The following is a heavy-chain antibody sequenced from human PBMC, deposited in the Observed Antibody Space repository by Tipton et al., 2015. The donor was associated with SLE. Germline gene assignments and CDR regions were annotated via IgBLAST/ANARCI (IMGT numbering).Heavy chain of an antibody. CDR2: IGTTDDT. CDR3: ARGWYSRNWEWWFDP. D-gene: IGHD6-13*01. Sequence: SLRLSCVASGFTFRSYDMHWVRSTGKGLEWVSAIGTTDDTYYADSVKGRFTISRDDAKNSLYLQMISLRAGDTAVYYCARGWYSRNWEWWFDPWGQGTLVTVSS. CDR1: GFTFRSYD. V-gene: IGHV3-13*01. J-gene: IGHJ5*02.